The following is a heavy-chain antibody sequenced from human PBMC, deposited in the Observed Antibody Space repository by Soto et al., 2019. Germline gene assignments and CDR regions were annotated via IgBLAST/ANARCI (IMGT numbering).Heavy chain of an antibody. CDR3: ARAAAAGSDAFDI. CDR2: IWYDGSNK. V-gene: IGHV3-33*01. CDR1: GFTFSSYG. Sequence: QVQLVESGGGVVQPGRSLRLSCAASGFTFSSYGMHWVRQAPGKGLEWVAVIWYDGSNKYYADSVKGRFTISRDNSKNTLYRQMNSLRAEDTAVYYCARAAAAGSDAFDIWGQGTMVTVSS. D-gene: IGHD6-13*01. J-gene: IGHJ3*02.